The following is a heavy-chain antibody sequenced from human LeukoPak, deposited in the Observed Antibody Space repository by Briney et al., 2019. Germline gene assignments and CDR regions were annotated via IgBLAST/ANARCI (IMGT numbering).Heavy chain of an antibody. D-gene: IGHD2-8*02. CDR3: ARTHTTGLTDI. CDR2: IYIRGGT. CDR1: GDSVNNYY. V-gene: IGHV4-4*09. J-gene: IGHJ4*02. Sequence: SETLSLTCAVSGDSVNNYYWTWIRQPPGKGLEWIGYIYIRGGTNYNPSPRSRVTISLDTSKNQFSLKLTSVTAADTAVYYCARTHTTGLTDIWGQGTLVTVSS.